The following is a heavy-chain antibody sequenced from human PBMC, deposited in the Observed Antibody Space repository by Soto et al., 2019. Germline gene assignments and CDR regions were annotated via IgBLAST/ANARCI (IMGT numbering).Heavy chain of an antibody. CDR2: VSSSGNAI. V-gene: IGHV3-11*01. J-gene: IGHJ4*02. CDR3: ARGTATVYFDC. Sequence: GGSLRLSCAASGFTLSDYYMSWIRQAPGKGLEWVSYVSSSGNAIYYADSVKGRFTISRDNAKDSLYLQMNSLRAEDTAVYYCARGTATVYFDCWGQGTLVTVSS. D-gene: IGHD5-18*01. CDR1: GFTLSDYY.